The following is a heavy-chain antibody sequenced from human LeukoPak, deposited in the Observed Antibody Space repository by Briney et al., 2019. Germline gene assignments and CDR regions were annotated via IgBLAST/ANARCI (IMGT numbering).Heavy chain of an antibody. Sequence: GGSLRLSCAASGYTFTSYYMHWVRQAPGQGLEWMGIINPSGGSTSYAQKFQGRVTMTRDTSTGTVYMELSRLRSEDTAVYYCARAVDIVATSPCDYWGQGTLVTVSS. J-gene: IGHJ4*02. D-gene: IGHD5-12*01. V-gene: IGHV1-46*01. CDR2: INPSGGST. CDR1: GYTFTSYY. CDR3: ARAVDIVATSPCDY.